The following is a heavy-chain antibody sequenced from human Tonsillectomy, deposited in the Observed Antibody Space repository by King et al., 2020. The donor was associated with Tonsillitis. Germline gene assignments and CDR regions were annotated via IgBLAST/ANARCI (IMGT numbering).Heavy chain of an antibody. V-gene: IGHV4-30-4*01. CDR3: VVNDFWSGYDGVDV. CDR1: GGSISSGDYY. Sequence: VQLQESGPGLVKPSQTLSLTCTVSGGSISSGDYYWSWIRQPPGKGLECIGYTYYSGSTYYNPSLKSRVMISLDASKNPFFLHLGSVTAADTAVYYCVVNDFWSGYDGVDVWGQGTTVTVSS. D-gene: IGHD3-3*01. J-gene: IGHJ6*02. CDR2: TYYSGST.